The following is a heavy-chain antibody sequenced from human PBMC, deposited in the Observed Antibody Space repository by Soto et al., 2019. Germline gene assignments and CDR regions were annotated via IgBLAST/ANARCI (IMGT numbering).Heavy chain of an antibody. V-gene: IGHV6-1*01. CDR2: THYRSKWYN. CDR3: ARVPILEAAAGIYYYGMDV. CDR1: GDSVSSNLAS. Sequence: PSQTLSLTCVISGDSVSSNLASWSWIRQSPSRGLEWLGRTHYRSKWYNDYAVSVKSRITINPDTSKNQFSLQLNSVTPEDTAVYYCARVPILEAAAGIYYYGMDVWGQGTTVTVSS. D-gene: IGHD6-13*01. J-gene: IGHJ6*02.